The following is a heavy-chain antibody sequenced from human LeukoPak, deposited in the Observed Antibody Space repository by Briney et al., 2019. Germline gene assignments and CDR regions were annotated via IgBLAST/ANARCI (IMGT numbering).Heavy chain of an antibody. V-gene: IGHV3-11*04. D-gene: IGHD6-6*01. Sequence: GGSLRLSCAASGFTFSDYYMSWIRQAPGKRLEWVSYISSSGSTIYYADSVKGRFTISRDNAKNSLYLQMNSLRAEDTAVYYCARDAEYSSSSYVDYWGQGTLVTVSS. CDR2: ISSSGSTI. J-gene: IGHJ4*02. CDR1: GFTFSDYY. CDR3: ARDAEYSSSSYVDY.